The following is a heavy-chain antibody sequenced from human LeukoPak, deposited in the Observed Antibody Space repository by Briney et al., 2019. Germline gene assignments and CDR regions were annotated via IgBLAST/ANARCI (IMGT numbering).Heavy chain of an antibody. CDR3: ASSGYSYLGADY. J-gene: IGHJ4*02. D-gene: IGHD5-18*01. CDR1: GFTFSSYW. V-gene: IGHV3-74*01. Sequence: GGSLRLSCAASGFTFSSYWMHWVRQVPGKGLVWVSRINSDGSSTSNADSVKGRFTISRDNAKNTLYLQMNSLRAEDTAVYYCASSGYSYLGADYWGQGTLVTVSS. CDR2: INSDGSST.